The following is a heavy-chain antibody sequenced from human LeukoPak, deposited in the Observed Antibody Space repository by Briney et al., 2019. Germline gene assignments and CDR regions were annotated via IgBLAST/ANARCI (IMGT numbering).Heavy chain of an antibody. CDR1: GFTFDSYA. D-gene: IGHD3-22*01. CDR3: AKDLTAYYYDSSGYPPFDYFDY. J-gene: IGHJ4*02. V-gene: IGHV3-9*01. Sequence: GGSLRLSCAASGFTFDSYAMHWVRQAPGKGLEWVSGISCNSGSIGYADSVKGRFTISRDNAKNSLYLQMNSLRAEDTALYYCAKDLTAYYYDSSGYPPFDYFDYWGQGTLVTVSS. CDR2: ISCNSGSI.